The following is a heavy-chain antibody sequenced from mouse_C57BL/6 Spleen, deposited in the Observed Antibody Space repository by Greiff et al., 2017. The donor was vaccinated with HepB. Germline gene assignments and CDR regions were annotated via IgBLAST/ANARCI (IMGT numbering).Heavy chain of an antibody. CDR1: GFTFTDYY. J-gene: IGHJ2*01. V-gene: IGHV7-3*01. Sequence: DVMLVESGGGLVQPGGSLSLSCAASGFTFTDYYMSWVRQPPGKALEWLGFIRNKANGYTTEYSASVKGRFTISRDNSQSILYLQMNALRAEDSATYYCARHSLLRYFDYWGQGTTLTVSS. D-gene: IGHD1-2*01. CDR2: IRNKANGYTT. CDR3: ARHSLLRYFDY.